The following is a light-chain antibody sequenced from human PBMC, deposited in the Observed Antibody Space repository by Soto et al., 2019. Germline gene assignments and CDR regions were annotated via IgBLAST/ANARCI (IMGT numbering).Light chain of an antibody. CDR2: EVT. CDR3: QAYDYSLTASV. Sequence: QSVLTQPASVSXSPGQSIXIXCXXTTSDVGXXXSVSXFQHHPDKAPKFIIYEVTLRPSGVXNRFSGSKSGNTASLTISGLQAEDEGDYYCQAYDYSLTASVFGGGTKLTVL. V-gene: IGLV2-14*01. J-gene: IGLJ3*02. CDR1: TSDVGXXXS.